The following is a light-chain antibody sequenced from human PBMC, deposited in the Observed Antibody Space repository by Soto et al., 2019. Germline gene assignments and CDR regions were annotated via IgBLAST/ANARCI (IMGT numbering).Light chain of an antibody. CDR2: ESN. V-gene: IGLV1-51*02. J-gene: IGLJ1*01. Sequence: QSVLTQPPSVSAAPGQKVIISCSGSSSSIGNNYVSWYQQLPGTAPKLLIYESNRRPLGISDRFSASKSGTSATLGISGLQSGDEADYYCGSWDNSLSVFVFGTGTKVTV. CDR3: GSWDNSLSVFV. CDR1: SSSIGNNY.